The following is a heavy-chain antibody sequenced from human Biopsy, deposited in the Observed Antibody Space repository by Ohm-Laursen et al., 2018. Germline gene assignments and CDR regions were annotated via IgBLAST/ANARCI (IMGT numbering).Heavy chain of an antibody. J-gene: IGHJ4*02. CDR1: GFTFSSYS. V-gene: IGHV3-48*01. Sequence: GSLRLSCAASGFTFSSYSMNWVRQAPGKGLEWVSFISSGSSPIYYADSVKGRFTISRGDAENSLYLQMNSLRAEDTAVYYCARGRTGGWGQGTLVTVSS. CDR3: ARGRTGG. D-gene: IGHD1/OR15-1a*01. CDR2: ISSGSSPI.